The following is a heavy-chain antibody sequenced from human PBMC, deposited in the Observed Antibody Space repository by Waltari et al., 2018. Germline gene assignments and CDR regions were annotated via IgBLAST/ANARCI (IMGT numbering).Heavy chain of an antibody. CDR3: ARLYGDYFDY. CDR2: MRHSDYVI. J-gene: IGHJ4*02. Sequence: QVQLVESGGGLVKPGGSLRLYCAASGFTFSDYYMSWIRQTPGKGLEWLAYMRHSDYVIHYAESVKGRFASSRDNTKNSLYLQMDSLRAEDTAVYYCARLYGDYFDYWGQGTQVTVSS. D-gene: IGHD4-17*01. CDR1: GFTFSDYY. V-gene: IGHV3-11*04.